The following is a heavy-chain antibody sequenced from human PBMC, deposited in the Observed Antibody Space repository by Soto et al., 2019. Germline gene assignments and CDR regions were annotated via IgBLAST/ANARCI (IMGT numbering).Heavy chain of an antibody. D-gene: IGHD6-13*01. Sequence: GESLKISCKGSGYSFTSYWIGWVRQMPGKGLEWMGIIYPGDSDTRYSPSFQGQVTISADKSINTAYLQWSSLKASDTAMYYCARLESSSWYVGWFDPWGQGTLVTVSS. CDR3: ARLESSSWYVGWFDP. CDR1: GYSFTSYW. CDR2: IYPGDSDT. J-gene: IGHJ5*02. V-gene: IGHV5-51*01.